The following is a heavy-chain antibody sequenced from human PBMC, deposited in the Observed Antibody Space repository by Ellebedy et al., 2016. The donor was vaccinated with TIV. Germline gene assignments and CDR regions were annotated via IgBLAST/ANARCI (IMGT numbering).Heavy chain of an antibody. CDR3: ARDFHDYGIDAFDI. Sequence: SETLSLTCTVSGDSISSGGYYWGWVRQHPGKGPECLGYIYYSGRTYYNPSLESRVTVSVDTSKNQFSLKLSSVTAADTAVYYCARDFHDYGIDAFDIWGQGTMVTVSS. CDR1: GDSISSGGYY. CDR2: IYYSGRT. D-gene: IGHD3-16*01. V-gene: IGHV4-31*03. J-gene: IGHJ3*02.